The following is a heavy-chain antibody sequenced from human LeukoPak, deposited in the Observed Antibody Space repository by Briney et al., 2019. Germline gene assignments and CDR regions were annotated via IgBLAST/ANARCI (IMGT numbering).Heavy chain of an antibody. D-gene: IGHD6-13*01. J-gene: IGHJ4*02. CDR1: GLTFSSYA. Sequence: GGSLRLSCAAWGLTFSSYAVSWVRQAPGKGLEWVSAISGSGGSTYYADSVKGRFTISRDKSKNTLYLQMNSLRAEDTAVYYCAKDDSSWMRVALDYWGQGTLVTVSS. CDR2: ISGSGGST. V-gene: IGHV3-23*01. CDR3: AKDDSSWMRVALDY.